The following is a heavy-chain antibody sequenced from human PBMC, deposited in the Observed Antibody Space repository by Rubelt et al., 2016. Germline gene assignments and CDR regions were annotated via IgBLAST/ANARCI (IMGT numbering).Heavy chain of an antibody. CDR2: INPNSGGT. J-gene: IGHJ6*03. D-gene: IGHD3-22*01. V-gene: IGHV1-2*02. CDR3: ARGYYDSSGFFYYYYYMDV. CDR1: GYTFTGYY. Sequence: GASVKVSCKASGYTFTGYYMHWVRQAPGQGLEWMGWINPNSGGTNYAQKSQGRVTMTRDTSISTAYMELSRLRSDDTAVYYCARGYYDSSGFFYYYYYMDVWGKGTTVTVSS.